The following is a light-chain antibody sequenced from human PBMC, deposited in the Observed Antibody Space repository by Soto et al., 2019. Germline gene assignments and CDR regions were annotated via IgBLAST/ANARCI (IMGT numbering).Light chain of an antibody. CDR2: DVS. CDR3: SSYTSSSTYV. V-gene: IGLV2-14*03. Sequence: QSVLTQPASVSGSPGQSITISCTGTSSDVGGYNHVSWYQHHPGKAPKVIIYDVSSRPSGVSNRFSGSKSGNTASLTFSGLQAEDEADYYCSSYTSSSTYVFGTGTKVTV. J-gene: IGLJ1*01. CDR1: SSDVGGYNH.